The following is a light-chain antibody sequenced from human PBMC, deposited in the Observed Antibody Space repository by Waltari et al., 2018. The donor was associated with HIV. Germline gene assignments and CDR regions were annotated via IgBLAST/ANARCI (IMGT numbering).Light chain of an antibody. Sequence: QSALTQPASVSGSPGQSITISCTGTSRAVGRYNLFSWYQQHPGKAPKLIIYEVSKRPSGVSNRFSGSKSGNTASLTISGLQAEDEADYYCCSYAGSNTWVFGGGTKLTVL. CDR3: CSYAGSNTWV. CDR2: EVS. CDR1: SRAVGRYNL. V-gene: IGLV2-23*02. J-gene: IGLJ3*02.